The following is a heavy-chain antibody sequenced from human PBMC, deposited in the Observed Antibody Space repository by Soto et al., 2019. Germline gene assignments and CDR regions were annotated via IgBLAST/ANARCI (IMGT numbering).Heavy chain of an antibody. V-gene: IGHV3-30*18. J-gene: IGHJ4*02. CDR3: AKDRPNRITMIVVGTFDY. CDR1: GFTFRSYG. D-gene: IGHD3-22*01. Sequence: PGGSLRLSCAASGFTFRSYGMHWVRQAPGKGLEWVAVISYDGSNKYYADSVKGRFTISRDNPKNTLYLQMNSLRAEDTAVYYCAKDRPNRITMIVVGTFDYWGQGTLVTVSS. CDR2: ISYDGSNK.